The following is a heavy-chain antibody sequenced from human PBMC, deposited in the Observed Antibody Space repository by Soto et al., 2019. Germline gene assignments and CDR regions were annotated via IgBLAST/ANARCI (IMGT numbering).Heavy chain of an antibody. CDR3: ASRPVMEVAQYGNWFDP. Sequence: GASVKVSCKASGGTFSSYPINWVRQAPGQGLEWMGGSIPFFGSTHSAQKFQGRLTITADESTSTTYMELSSLRADDTAVYYCASRPVMEVAQYGNWFDPWGQGTLGTVSS. V-gene: IGHV1-69*13. D-gene: IGHD2-15*01. J-gene: IGHJ5*02. CDR2: SIPFFGST. CDR1: GGTFSSYP.